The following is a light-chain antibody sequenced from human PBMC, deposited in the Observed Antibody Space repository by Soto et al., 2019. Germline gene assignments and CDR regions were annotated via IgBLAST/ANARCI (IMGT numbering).Light chain of an antibody. J-gene: IGKJ5*01. Sequence: LLTQSPGTLSLSPGERAPLSCRASQRLNSSYLAWYQQKPGQAPRLLIYGASTRATGIPDMFSGSGSGTDFTLTISRLEPEDFAVYYCQRFDTSRLTVGQGTRLAIK. CDR2: GAS. CDR3: QRFDTSRLT. CDR1: QRLNSSY. V-gene: IGKV3-20*01.